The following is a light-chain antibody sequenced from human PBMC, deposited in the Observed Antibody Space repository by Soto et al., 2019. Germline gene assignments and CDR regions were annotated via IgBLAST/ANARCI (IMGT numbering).Light chain of an antibody. CDR3: QQSYNSPT. CDR1: QTIRTY. V-gene: IGKV1-39*01. Sequence: DIQMTQSPSSLSASVGDRVTITCRASQTIRTYLNWYQQKPGKAPTLLIYAASSLQSGVPSRFSGSGSGTDFTLTIISLEPEDFATYYCQQSYNSPTFGGGTKVEI. CDR2: AAS. J-gene: IGKJ4*01.